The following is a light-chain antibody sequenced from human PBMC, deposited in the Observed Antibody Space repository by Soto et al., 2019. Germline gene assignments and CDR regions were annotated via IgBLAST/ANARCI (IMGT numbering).Light chain of an antibody. Sequence: DIQMTQSPSTLSASVGDRVTITCRASPSISSSLAWYQKKPGKAPKLLIYMASSLESGVPSRFSGSGSGTEFTLTITSLQPDDFATYYCQQYNSYSRTFGQGTKVDIK. CDR3: QQYNSYSRT. V-gene: IGKV1-5*03. CDR2: MAS. J-gene: IGKJ1*01. CDR1: PSISSS.